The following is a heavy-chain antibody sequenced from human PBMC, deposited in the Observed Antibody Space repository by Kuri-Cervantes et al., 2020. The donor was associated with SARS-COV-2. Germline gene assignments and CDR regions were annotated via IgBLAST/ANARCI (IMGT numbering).Heavy chain of an antibody. CDR3: ARASGGLYCSSTSCGEGSWFDP. CDR2: ISAYNGNT. Sequence: ASVKVSCKASGYTFTAHHIHWVRQAPGQGLEWVGWISAYNGNTNYAQKLQGRVTMTTDTSTSTAYMELRSLRSDDTAVYYCARASGGLYCSSTSCGEGSWFDPWGQGTLVTVSS. J-gene: IGHJ5*02. V-gene: IGHV1-18*04. CDR1: GYTFTAHH. D-gene: IGHD2-2*01.